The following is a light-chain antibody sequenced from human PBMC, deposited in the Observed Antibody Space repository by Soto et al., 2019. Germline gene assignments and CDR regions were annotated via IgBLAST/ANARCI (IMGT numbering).Light chain of an antibody. CDR1: SSNIGGNY. CDR3: ATWDDTLSGRVV. V-gene: IGLV1-47*01. Sequence: QSVLTQPPSASGPPGQRVTISCSGSSSNIGGNYVYWYQHLPGTAPKLLIYRNNQRPSGVPDRFSGSKSGTSASLAISGLRSEHEADYYCATWDDTLSGRVVFGGGTKLTVL. J-gene: IGLJ2*01. CDR2: RNN.